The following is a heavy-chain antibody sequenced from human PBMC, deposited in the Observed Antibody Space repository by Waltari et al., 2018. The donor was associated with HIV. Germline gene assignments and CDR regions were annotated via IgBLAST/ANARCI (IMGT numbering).Heavy chain of an antibody. CDR2: ISGSRGTT. CDR3: ARELSGADYEVGVQAFDV. D-gene: IGHD4-17*01. CDR1: GFTFSSYA. Sequence: EVQLLESGGGLVQPGGSLRLSCGASGFTFSSYAMRWVRQAPGKGLEWVSVISGSRGTTYYADSVEGRFTISRDNSKNTLYLEMNSLRGEDTAVYFCARELSGADYEVGVQAFDVWGQGTMVTVSS. V-gene: IGHV3-23*01. J-gene: IGHJ3*01.